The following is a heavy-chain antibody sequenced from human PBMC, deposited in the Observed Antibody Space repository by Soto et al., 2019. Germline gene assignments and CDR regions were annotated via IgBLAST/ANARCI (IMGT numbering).Heavy chain of an antibody. CDR3: ARPVYSGSLYYFDY. V-gene: IGHV5-51*01. J-gene: IGHJ4*01. CDR1: GYSFSNYW. CDR2: IYPGDSDT. D-gene: IGHD1-26*01. Sequence: PGESLKISCKGSGYSFSNYWIGWVRQMPGKGLEWMGIIYPGDSDTRYSPSFQGQVTISADKSISTAYLQWSSLRASDTATYYCARPVYSGSLYYFDYWGHGTQVTVS.